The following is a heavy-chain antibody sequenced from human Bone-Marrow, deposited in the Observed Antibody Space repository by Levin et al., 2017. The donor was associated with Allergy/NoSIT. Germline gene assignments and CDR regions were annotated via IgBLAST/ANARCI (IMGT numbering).Heavy chain of an antibody. Sequence: ASVKVSCTASGYIFTGYYIHWVRQAPGQRPEWMGWINPNSGGTNYAQRFRGRVTMTRDTSITTAYMELSRVTSDDTAVYYCARGPLEWRHWYYFDYWGQGILVSVSS. CDR3: ARGPLEWRHWYYFDY. CDR1: GYIFTGYY. J-gene: IGHJ4*02. V-gene: IGHV1-2*02. D-gene: IGHD2-8*02. CDR2: INPNSGGT.